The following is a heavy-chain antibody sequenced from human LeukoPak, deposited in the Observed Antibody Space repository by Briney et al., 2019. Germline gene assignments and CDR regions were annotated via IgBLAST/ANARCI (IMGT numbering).Heavy chain of an antibody. CDR2: IYYSGST. CDR3: ARGRDTIFGVSPPGAGMDV. D-gene: IGHD3-3*01. CDR1: GGSISSSSYY. V-gene: IGHV4-39*01. Sequence: PSETLPLTCTVSGGSISSSSYYWGWIRQPPGKGLEWIGSIYYSGSTYYNPSLKSRVTISVDTSKNQFSLKLSSVTAADTAVYYCARGRDTIFGVSPPGAGMDVWGQGTTVTVSS. J-gene: IGHJ6*02.